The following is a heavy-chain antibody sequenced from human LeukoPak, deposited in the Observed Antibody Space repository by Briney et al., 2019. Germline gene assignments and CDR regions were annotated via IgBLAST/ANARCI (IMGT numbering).Heavy chain of an antibody. V-gene: IGHV4-34*01. CDR3: ARHGSPAWYFDL. CDR1: GGSFSGYS. CDR2: INQRRNT. Sequence: SETLSLTCVVYGGSFSGYSWSWIRQPPGKGLEWIGEINQRRNTNYNPSLKSRVTISIDTSKNQFSLKLSSVTAADTAVYYCARHGSPAWYFDLWGRGTLVTVSS. J-gene: IGHJ2*01. D-gene: IGHD6-25*01.